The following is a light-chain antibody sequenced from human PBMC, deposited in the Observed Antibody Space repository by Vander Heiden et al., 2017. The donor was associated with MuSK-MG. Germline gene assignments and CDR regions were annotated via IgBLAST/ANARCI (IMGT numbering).Light chain of an antibody. CDR1: KLGDKY. CDR3: QAWDSSTGV. Sequence: SYELTQPPSVSVSPGPTASITCSGDKLGDKYACWYQQKPGQSPVLVIYQDSKRPSGIPERFSGSNYGNTATLTISGTQAMDEADYYCQAWDSSTGVFGGGTKLTVL. J-gene: IGLJ2*01. V-gene: IGLV3-1*01. CDR2: QDS.